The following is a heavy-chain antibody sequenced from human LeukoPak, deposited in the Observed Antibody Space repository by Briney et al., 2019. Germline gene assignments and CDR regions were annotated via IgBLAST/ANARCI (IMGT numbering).Heavy chain of an antibody. V-gene: IGHV3-30*18. Sequence: QPGGSLRLSCAASGFTFSSYWMSWVRQAPGKGLGWVAVISYDGSNKYYADSVKGRFTISRDNSKNTLYLQMNSLIAEDTAVYYCAKWDLIAARSKNIRAEYFQLWGQGTLVTVSS. J-gene: IGHJ1*01. CDR2: ISYDGSNK. D-gene: IGHD6-6*01. CDR1: GFTFSSYW. CDR3: AKWDLIAARSKNIRAEYFQL.